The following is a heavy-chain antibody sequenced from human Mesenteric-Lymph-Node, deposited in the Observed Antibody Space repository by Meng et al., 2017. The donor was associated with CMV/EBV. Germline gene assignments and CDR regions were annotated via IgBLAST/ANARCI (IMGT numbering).Heavy chain of an antibody. CDR1: GGSFSGYY. D-gene: IGHD1-14*01. V-gene: IGHV4-34*01. Sequence: SETLSLTCAVYGGSFSGYYWSWIRQPPGKGLEWIGEINHSGSTNYNPSLKSRVTISVDTSKNQFSLKLSSVTAADTAVYYCARSTTWDGPWGQGTPVTVSS. CDR3: ARSTTWDGP. CDR2: INHSGST. J-gene: IGHJ5*02.